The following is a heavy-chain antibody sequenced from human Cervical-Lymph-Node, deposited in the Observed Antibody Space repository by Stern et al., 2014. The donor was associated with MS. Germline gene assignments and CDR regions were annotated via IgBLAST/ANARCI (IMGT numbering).Heavy chain of an antibody. CDR3: ARGSVYSSSWSYGMDV. J-gene: IGHJ6*02. CDR2: INAGNGNT. CDR1: GYTFTSYA. Sequence: QVQLVQSGAEVKKPGASGKVSCKASGYTFTSYAMHWVRQAPGQRLEWMGWINAGNGNTKYSQKFQGRVTITRDTSASTAYMELSSLRSEDTAVYYCARGSVYSSSWSYGMDVWGQGTTVTVSS. D-gene: IGHD6-13*01. V-gene: IGHV1-3*01.